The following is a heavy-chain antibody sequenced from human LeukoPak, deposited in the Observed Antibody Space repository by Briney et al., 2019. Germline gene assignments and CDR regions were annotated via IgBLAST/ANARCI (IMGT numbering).Heavy chain of an antibody. CDR3: ARAGSGWYGGALLTSY. J-gene: IGHJ4*02. CDR2: INAGNGNT. Sequence: ASVKVSCKASGYTFTSYAMHWVRQAPGQRLEWMGWINAGNGNTKYSQKFQGRVTITRDTSASTAYMELSSLRSEDTAVYYCARAGSGWYGGALLTSYWGQGTLVTVSS. CDR1: GYTFTSYA. V-gene: IGHV1-3*01. D-gene: IGHD6-19*01.